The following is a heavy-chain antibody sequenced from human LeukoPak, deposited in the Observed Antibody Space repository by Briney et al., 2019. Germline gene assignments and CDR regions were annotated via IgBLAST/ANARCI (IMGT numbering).Heavy chain of an antibody. J-gene: IGHJ4*02. V-gene: IGHV4-30-2*01. Sequence: SQTLSLTCTVSGGSISSGGYYWSWIRQPPGKGLEWIGYIYHSGSTYYNPSLKSRVTIPVDRSKNQFSLKLSSVTAADTAVYYCARLNIGASIAAAGTYFDYWGQGTLVTVSS. CDR2: IYHSGST. CDR1: GGSISSGGYY. D-gene: IGHD6-13*01. CDR3: ARLNIGASIAAAGTYFDY.